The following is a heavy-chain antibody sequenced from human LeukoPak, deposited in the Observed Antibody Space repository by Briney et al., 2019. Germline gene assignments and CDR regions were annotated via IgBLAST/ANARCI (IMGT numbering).Heavy chain of an antibody. Sequence: GGSLRLSCAASGFTFSSYGMSWVRQAPGKGLEWVSAITGIGDNTNYADSVKGRFTISRDNSKNTLYLQMNSLRAEDTAVYYCARVHPGSSLLIGEIDSWGQGTLVTVSS. CDR1: GFTFSSYG. J-gene: IGHJ5*01. V-gene: IGHV3-23*01. CDR2: ITGIGDNT. CDR3: ARVHPGSSLLIGEIDS. D-gene: IGHD6-13*01.